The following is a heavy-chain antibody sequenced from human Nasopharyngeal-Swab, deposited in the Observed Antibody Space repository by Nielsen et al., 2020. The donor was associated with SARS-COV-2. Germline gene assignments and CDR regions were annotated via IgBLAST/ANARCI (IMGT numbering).Heavy chain of an antibody. CDR2: IYPGDSQV. CDR1: GYSFTIYW. D-gene: IGHD4-17*01. V-gene: IGHV5-51*01. CDR3: GTQYADYRY. J-gene: IGHJ4*02. Sequence: GESLKISCQGSGYSFTIYWIGWVRQMPGKGLEWMGIIYPGDSQVRYSPSFQGQVTISADKSINTAYLQWSSLRASDTAMYYCGTQYADYRYWGQGTLVTVSS.